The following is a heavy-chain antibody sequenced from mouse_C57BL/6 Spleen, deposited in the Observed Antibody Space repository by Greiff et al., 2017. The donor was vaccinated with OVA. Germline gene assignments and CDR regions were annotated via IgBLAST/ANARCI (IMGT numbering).Heavy chain of an antibody. CDR3: TRDAYYYGSSYDWYFDV. J-gene: IGHJ1*03. V-gene: IGHV5-9-1*02. D-gene: IGHD1-1*01. CDR1: GFTFSSYA. CDR2: ISSGGDYI. Sequence: EVKVVESGEGLVKPGGSLKLSCAASGFTFSSYAMSWVRQTPEKRLEWVAYISSGGDYIYYADTVKGRFTISRDNARNTLYLQMSSLKSEDTAMYYCTRDAYYYGSSYDWYFDVWGTGTTVTVSS.